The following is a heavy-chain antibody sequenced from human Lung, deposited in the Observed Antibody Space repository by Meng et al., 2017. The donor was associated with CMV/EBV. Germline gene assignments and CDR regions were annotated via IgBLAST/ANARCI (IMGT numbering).Heavy chain of an antibody. CDR2: INPNNGGT. CDR3: VRDLFQFVDD. D-gene: IGHD3-3*01. Sequence: ASXXXSCKASGYRFSAHYMHWVRQAPGQGLEWMGWINPNNGGTKYAQKFQGRVTMTRDTSISTVYMELSRLRSEDTAVYFCVRDLFQFVDDWGQGTLVTVSS. V-gene: IGHV1-2*02. CDR1: GYRFSAHY. J-gene: IGHJ4*02.